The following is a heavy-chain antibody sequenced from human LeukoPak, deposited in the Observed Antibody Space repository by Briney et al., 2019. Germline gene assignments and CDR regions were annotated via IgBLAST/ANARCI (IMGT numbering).Heavy chain of an antibody. D-gene: IGHD5-24*01. CDR3: ARVEDVYNLGAFDI. V-gene: IGHV1-69*01. J-gene: IGHJ3*02. Sequence: ASVKVSCKASGGTFSSYAISWVRQAPGQGLEWMGGIIPIFGTANYALKFQGRVTITADESTSTAYMELSSLRSEDTAVYYCARVEDVYNLGAFDIWGQGTMVTVSS. CDR1: GGTFSSYA. CDR2: IIPIFGTA.